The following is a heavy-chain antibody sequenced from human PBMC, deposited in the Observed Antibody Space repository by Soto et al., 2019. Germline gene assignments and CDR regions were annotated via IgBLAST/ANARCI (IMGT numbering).Heavy chain of an antibody. V-gene: IGHV3-74*01. Sequence: GGSLRLSCAASGFTFSSYWMHWVRQAPGKGLVWVSRINSDGSSTSYADSVKGRFTISRDNAKNTLYLQMNSLRAEDTAVYYCARVSEKGGYFDYWGQGTLVTVSS. CDR3: ARVSEKGGYFDY. CDR2: INSDGSST. CDR1: GFTFSSYW. J-gene: IGHJ4*02. D-gene: IGHD2-15*01.